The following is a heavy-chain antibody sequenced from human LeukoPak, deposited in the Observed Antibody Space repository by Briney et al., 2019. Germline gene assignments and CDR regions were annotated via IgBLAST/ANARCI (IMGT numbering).Heavy chain of an antibody. D-gene: IGHD3-22*01. CDR3: ARGGYYDSSGHAFDI. J-gene: IGHJ3*02. CDR1: GRSISSYY. CDR2: IYYSGST. V-gene: IGHV4-59*01. Sequence: SETLSLTCTVSGRSISSYYWSWIRQPPGKGLEWIGYIYYSGSTNYNPSLKSRVTISVDTSKNQFSLKLSSVTAADTAVYYCARGGYYDSSGHAFDIWGQATMVAVSS.